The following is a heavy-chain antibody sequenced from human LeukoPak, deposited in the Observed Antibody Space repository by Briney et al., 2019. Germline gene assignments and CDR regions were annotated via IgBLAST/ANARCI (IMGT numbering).Heavy chain of an antibody. CDR3: ASFELDTFGGYQADY. CDR1: GFTFSSYS. J-gene: IGHJ4*02. CDR2: ISSSSSYI. Sequence: PGGSLRLSCAASGFTFSSYSMNWVRQAPGKGLEWVSSISSSSSYIYYADSVKGRFTISRDNAKNSLYLQMNSLRAEDTAVYYCASFELDTFGGYQADYWGQGTQVTVSS. D-gene: IGHD3-16*01. V-gene: IGHV3-21*01.